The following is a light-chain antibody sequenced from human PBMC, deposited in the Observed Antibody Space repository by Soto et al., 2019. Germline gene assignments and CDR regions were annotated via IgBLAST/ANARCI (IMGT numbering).Light chain of an antibody. CDR2: DAS. J-gene: IGKJ3*01. Sequence: DIQMTQSPSSLSASVGDRVTITCQASQDITKYLNWYQQRPGKAPKLLIYDASNLETGVPSRFSGSGSGTDFTFTISSLQPEDTATYFCQPYDNLPFTFGPGTKVDLK. CDR1: QDITKY. V-gene: IGKV1-33*01. CDR3: QPYDNLPFT.